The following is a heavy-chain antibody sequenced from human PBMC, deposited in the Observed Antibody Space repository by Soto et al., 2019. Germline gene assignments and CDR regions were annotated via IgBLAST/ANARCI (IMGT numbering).Heavy chain of an antibody. CDR1: GYTLTGYY. V-gene: IGHV1-2*02. D-gene: IGHD2-2*01. CDR3: ARGVLTPAALGDSFEI. J-gene: IGHJ3*02. CDR2: INPNSGGT. Sequence: ASVKVSCKASGYTLTGYYIHWVRQAPGQGLEWMGWINPNSGGTTYAQKFQGRVTMTRDTSITTAYMELSRLRSDDTAVFYCARGVLTPAALGDSFEIWGQGTMVTVSS.